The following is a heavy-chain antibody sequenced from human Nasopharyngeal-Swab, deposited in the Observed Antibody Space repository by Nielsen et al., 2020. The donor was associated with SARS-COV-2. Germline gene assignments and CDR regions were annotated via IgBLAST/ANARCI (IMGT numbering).Heavy chain of an antibody. CDR3: VKGPSYYYSMDV. Sequence: GGSLRLSCAASGFTFSSYAMHWVRQAPGKGLEYVSAISSNGGSTYYADSVKGRFTISRDNSKNTLYLQMSSLRAEDTAVYYCVKGPSYYYSMDVWGQGTTVTVSS. V-gene: IGHV3-64D*08. J-gene: IGHJ6*02. CDR1: GFTFSSYA. CDR2: ISSNGGST.